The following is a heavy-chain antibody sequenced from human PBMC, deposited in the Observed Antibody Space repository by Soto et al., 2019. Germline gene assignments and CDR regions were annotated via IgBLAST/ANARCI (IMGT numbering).Heavy chain of an antibody. D-gene: IGHD2-15*01. CDR1: GFTFSNSA. V-gene: IGHV1-58*01. Sequence: SVKVSCKTSGFTFSNSAVQWVRQARGQRLEWMGWIVVGSGNTKYAQKFRERVTITRGMSTSTAHMEVSSLAPEDTAVYYCAAELYSGGSCCSFDIWGQGTTVTVSS. CDR2: IVVGSGNT. CDR3: AAELYSGGSCCSFDI. J-gene: IGHJ3*02.